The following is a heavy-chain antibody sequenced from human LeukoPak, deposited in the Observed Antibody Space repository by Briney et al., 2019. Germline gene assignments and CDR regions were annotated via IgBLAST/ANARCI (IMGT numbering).Heavy chain of an antibody. V-gene: IGHV4-38-2*01. CDR1: GYSISSGYY. Sequence: KPSETLSLTCAVSGYSISSGYYWGWIRQPPRKGLEWIGSIYHSGSTYYNPSLKSRVTISVDTSKNKLSLKLSSVTAADTAVYYCARPKSTYYTDAFDIWGQGTMVTVSS. CDR2: IYHSGST. D-gene: IGHD3-3*01. J-gene: IGHJ3*02. CDR3: ARPKSTYYTDAFDI.